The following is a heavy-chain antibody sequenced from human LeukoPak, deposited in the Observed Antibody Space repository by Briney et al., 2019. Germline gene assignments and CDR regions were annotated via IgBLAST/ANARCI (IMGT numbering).Heavy chain of an antibody. Sequence: GGSLRLSCAASGFTFSSYAMHWVRQAPGKGLEWVAVISYDGSNKYYADSVKGRFTISRDNSKNTLYLQMNSLRAEDTAVYYCARDSIGITMIVVGPFDIXGXGTMVTVSS. CDR1: GFTFSSYA. D-gene: IGHD3-22*01. CDR3: ARDSIGITMIVVGPFDI. J-gene: IGHJ3*02. V-gene: IGHV3-30-3*01. CDR2: ISYDGSNK.